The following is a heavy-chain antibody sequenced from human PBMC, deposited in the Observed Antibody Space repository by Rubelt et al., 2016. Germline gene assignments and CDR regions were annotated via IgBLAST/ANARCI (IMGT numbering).Heavy chain of an antibody. CDR1: GYSISSGYY. D-gene: IGHD3-10*01. J-gene: IGHJ4*02. Sequence: QVQLQESGPGLVKPSETLSLTCTVSGYSISSGYYWGWIRQPPGKGLEWIGSIYHSGSTYYNPSPKSRVTISVDTSKNQLSLKLSFVTAADTVVYYCARASITMVRGVRGFDYWGQGTLVTVSS. V-gene: IGHV4-38-2*02. CDR2: IYHSGST. CDR3: ARASITMVRGVRGFDY.